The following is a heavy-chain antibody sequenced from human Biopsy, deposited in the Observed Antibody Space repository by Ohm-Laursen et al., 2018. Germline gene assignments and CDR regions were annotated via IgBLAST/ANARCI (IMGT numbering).Heavy chain of an antibody. Sequence: GTLSLTCTVSGVSISSGPYYWGWIRQPPGKGLEWIGHIFYSGTTSYNPSHKSRITISVDTSKTQFSLRLSSVTAADTTVYYCARFQAGTIEVYWGQGTLVTVSS. CDR2: IFYSGTT. J-gene: IGHJ4*02. CDR1: GVSISSGPYY. V-gene: IGHV4-39*01. CDR3: ARFQAGTIEVY. D-gene: IGHD3-3*01.